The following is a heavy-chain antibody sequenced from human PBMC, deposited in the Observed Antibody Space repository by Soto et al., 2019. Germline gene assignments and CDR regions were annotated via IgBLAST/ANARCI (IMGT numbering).Heavy chain of an antibody. D-gene: IGHD4-4*01. Sequence: GGSLRLSCAASGVTFISYAMSWVRQATGKGLEWVSAISGSGGSTYYADSVKGRFTISRDNSKNTLYLQMNSLRAEDTAVYYCAKEMTSLPTTPFDYWGQGTLVTVSS. CDR1: GVTFISYA. V-gene: IGHV3-23*01. CDR2: ISGSGGST. J-gene: IGHJ4*02. CDR3: AKEMTSLPTTPFDY.